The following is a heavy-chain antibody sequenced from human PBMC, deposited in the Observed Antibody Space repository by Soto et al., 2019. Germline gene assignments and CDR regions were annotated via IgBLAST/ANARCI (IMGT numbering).Heavy chain of an antibody. D-gene: IGHD3-3*01. CDR1: GGSISSGNW. J-gene: IGHJ6*02. CDR3: ARVTYYDFWSGYGSNYYGMDV. V-gene: IGHV4-4*02. CDR2: IYHSGST. Sequence: KPSETLSLTCAVSGGSISSGNWWSWVRQPPGKGLEWIGEIYHSGSTNYNPSLKSRVTISVDKSKNQFSLKLSSVTAADTAVYYCARVTYYDFWSGYGSNYYGMDVWGQGTTVTVSS.